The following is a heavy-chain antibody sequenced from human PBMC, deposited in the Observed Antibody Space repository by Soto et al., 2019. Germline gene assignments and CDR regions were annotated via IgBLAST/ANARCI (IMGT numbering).Heavy chain of an antibody. V-gene: IGHV1-46*01. D-gene: IGHD2-2*01. CDR2: INPSGGST. CDR1: GYTFTSYY. CDR3: VRAWNLYSSSNCCTCDY. Sequence: ASVKVSCKASGYTFTSYYMHWVRQAPGQGLEWMGIINPSGGSTSYAQKFQGRVTMTRDTFTSPVYMELSSHRSYDTAVYYSVRAWNLYSSSNCCTCDYWGQGTLGTVSS. J-gene: IGHJ4*02.